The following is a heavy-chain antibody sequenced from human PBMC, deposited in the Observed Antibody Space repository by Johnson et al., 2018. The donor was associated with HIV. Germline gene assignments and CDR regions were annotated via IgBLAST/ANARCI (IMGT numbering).Heavy chain of an antibody. J-gene: IGHJ3*02. CDR1: GFTFSSYA. CDR3: AKDNYDSSGYKGDAFDI. Sequence: QVQLVESGGGVVQPGRSLRLSCAASGFTFSSYAMHWVRQAPGKGLAWVAVISYDGSNKYYADSVKGRFTISRDNAKNSLYLQMNSLRAEDTALYYCAKDNYDSSGYKGDAFDIWGQGTMVTVSS. V-gene: IGHV3-30*04. CDR2: ISYDGSNK. D-gene: IGHD3-22*01.